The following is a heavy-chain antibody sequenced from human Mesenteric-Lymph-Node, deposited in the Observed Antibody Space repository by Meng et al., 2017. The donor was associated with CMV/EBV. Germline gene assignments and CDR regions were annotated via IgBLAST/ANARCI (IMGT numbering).Heavy chain of an antibody. CDR1: SSA. CDR2: IIPIFGTA. Sequence: SSAISWVRQAPGQGLEWMGGIIPIFGTANYAQKFQGRVTINADESTSTAYMELSSLRSEDTAVYYCARGADYYDSGNYFSHYNWFDPWGQGTLVTVSS. CDR3: ARGADYYDSGNYFSHYNWFDP. D-gene: IGHD3-10*01. V-gene: IGHV1-69*01. J-gene: IGHJ5*02.